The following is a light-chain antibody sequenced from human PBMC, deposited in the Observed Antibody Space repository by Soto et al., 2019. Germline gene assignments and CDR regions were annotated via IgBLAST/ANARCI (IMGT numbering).Light chain of an antibody. CDR1: SSDVGGYYF. Sequence: QSVLTQPASVSGSPGQSITISCTGVSSDVGGYYFVSWYQHHSGKAPKLMIYEGSKRPSGVSNRFSGSKSDNTASLTISGLQDEDEADYYCCSYANTTTVFGAGTKLTVL. CDR2: EGS. J-gene: IGLJ3*02. V-gene: IGLV2-23*01. CDR3: CSYANTTTV.